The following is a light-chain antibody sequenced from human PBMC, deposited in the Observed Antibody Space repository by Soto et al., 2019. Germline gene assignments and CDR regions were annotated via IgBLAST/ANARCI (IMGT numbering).Light chain of an antibody. CDR3: QQYGSSPIT. V-gene: IGKV3-20*01. Sequence: EIVMTQSPATLSVSPGERATLSCRASQSVSSNLAWYQQRPGQPPRLLIYGASTRDTGIPDRFSGSGSGTDFTLTISRLEPEDFAVYYCQQYGSSPITFGQGTRLEIK. J-gene: IGKJ5*01. CDR1: QSVSSN. CDR2: GAS.